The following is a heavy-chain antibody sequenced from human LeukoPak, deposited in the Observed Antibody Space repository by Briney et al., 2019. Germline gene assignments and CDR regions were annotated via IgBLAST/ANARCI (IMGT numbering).Heavy chain of an antibody. CDR2: INPSGGST. Sequence: ASVKVSCKASGYTFTSYYMHWVRQAPGQGLQWMGIINPSGGSTSYAQKFQGRVTMTRDMSTSTVYMELSSLRSEDTAVYYCARDRDYYYGSGSHSLIDYWGQGTLVTVSS. V-gene: IGHV1-46*01. CDR1: GYTFTSYY. D-gene: IGHD3-10*01. J-gene: IGHJ4*02. CDR3: ARDRDYYYGSGSHSLIDY.